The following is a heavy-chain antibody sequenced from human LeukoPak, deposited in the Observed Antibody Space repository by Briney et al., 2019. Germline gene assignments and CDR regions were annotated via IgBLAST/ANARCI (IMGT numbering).Heavy chain of an antibody. V-gene: IGHV3-21*01. Sequence: PGGSLRLSCAASGCTFSSYSMTWVRQAPGKGLEWVSSISNSSSYIYYADSVKGRFTISRDTAKNSLYLQMNSLRAEDTAVYYCARDFDYGDYANWFDPWGQGTLVTVSS. CDR2: ISNSSSYI. CDR3: ARDFDYGDYANWFDP. J-gene: IGHJ5*02. CDR1: GCTFSSYS. D-gene: IGHD4-17*01.